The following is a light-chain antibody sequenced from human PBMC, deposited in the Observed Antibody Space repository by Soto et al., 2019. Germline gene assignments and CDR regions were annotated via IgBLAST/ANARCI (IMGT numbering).Light chain of an antibody. CDR2: EVS. J-gene: IGLJ1*01. CDR3: SSYTSSSTYV. V-gene: IGLV2-14*01. CDR1: SSDVGDYNY. Sequence: QSVLTQPASVSGSPGQSITISCTGTSSDVGDYNYVSRYQQVPGKAPKVMIYEVSNRPSGVSNRFSGSKSGITASLTISGLQAEDEADYYCSSYTSSSTYVFGTGTKVTV.